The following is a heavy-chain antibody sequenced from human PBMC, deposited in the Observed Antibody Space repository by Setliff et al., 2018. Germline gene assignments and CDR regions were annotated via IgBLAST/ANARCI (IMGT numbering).Heavy chain of an antibody. Sequence: PSETLSLTCAVYGGSFSGYYWSWIRQPPGKGLEWIGEINHSGSTNYNPSLKSRVTISVDTSKNQFSLKLSSVTAADTAVYYCASRDLVRVNAFDIWGQGSLVTVSS. D-gene: IGHD2-2*01. V-gene: IGHV4-34*01. CDR3: ASRDLVRVNAFDI. CDR1: GGSFSGYY. J-gene: IGHJ3*02. CDR2: INHSGST.